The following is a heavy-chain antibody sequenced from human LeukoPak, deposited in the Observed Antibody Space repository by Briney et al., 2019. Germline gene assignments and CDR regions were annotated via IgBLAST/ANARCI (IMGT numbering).Heavy chain of an antibody. CDR3: ARELPPDDILDY. D-gene: IGHD3-9*01. J-gene: IGHJ4*02. Sequence: GASVKVSCKASGYAFTSYGISWVRQAPGQGLEWMGWISAYNGNTNYVQKLQGRVTMTTDTSTSTAYMEPRSLRSDDTAVYYCARELPPDDILDYWGQGTLVTVSS. CDR1: GYAFTSYG. CDR2: ISAYNGNT. V-gene: IGHV1-18*04.